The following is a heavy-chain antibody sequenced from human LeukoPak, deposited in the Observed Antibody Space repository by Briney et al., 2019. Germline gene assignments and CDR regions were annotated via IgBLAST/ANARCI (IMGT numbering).Heavy chain of an antibody. Sequence: ASVKVSCNASGYTFSSYEISGVRQAPGQGLEWMGWISTKDGKTRHAQKFQGRLSMTADTSTRVVYLELRSLTSDDTAFYFCARNYYYDSASHYTDSWGQGTLVTVSS. CDR2: ISTKDGKT. CDR1: GYTFSSYE. J-gene: IGHJ4*02. V-gene: IGHV1-18*01. D-gene: IGHD3-22*01. CDR3: ARNYYYDSASHYTDS.